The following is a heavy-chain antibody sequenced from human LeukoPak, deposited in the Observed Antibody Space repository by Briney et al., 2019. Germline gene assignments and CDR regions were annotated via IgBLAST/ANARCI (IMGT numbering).Heavy chain of an antibody. Sequence: SETLSLTCTVSGGSISSSSYYGGWIRQPPGKGLEWIGSIYYSGSTYYNPSLKSRVTISVDTSKNQFSLNLTSVTAADTTVYYCARQGCVTTECFFKRAFDIWGQGTMVTVSS. CDR1: GGSISSSSYY. CDR3: ARQGCVTTECFFKRAFDI. CDR2: IYYSGST. D-gene: IGHD3-22*01. V-gene: IGHV4-39*01. J-gene: IGHJ3*02.